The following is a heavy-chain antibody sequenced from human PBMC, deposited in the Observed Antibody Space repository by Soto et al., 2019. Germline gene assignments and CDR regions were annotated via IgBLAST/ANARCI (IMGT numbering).Heavy chain of an antibody. J-gene: IGHJ4*02. CDR2: IKEDGSEQ. D-gene: IGHD6-13*01. V-gene: IGHV3-7*05. CDR3: ARLTAAGGVDQFDY. Sequence: EVQLEESGGGLVQPGGSLRLSCAASGFTFSSYWMTWVRQAPGKGLEWVANIKEDGSEQYQLDSVKGRFTFSRDNAKTTLYLQMNSLRVEDTAVYYCARLTAAGGVDQFDYWGQGTLVTVSS. CDR1: GFTFSSYW.